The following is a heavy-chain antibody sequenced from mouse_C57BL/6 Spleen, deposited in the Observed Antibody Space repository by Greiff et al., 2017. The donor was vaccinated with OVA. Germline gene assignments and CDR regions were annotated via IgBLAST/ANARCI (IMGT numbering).Heavy chain of an antibody. V-gene: IGHV1-82*01. CDR1: GYAFSSSW. D-gene: IGHD1-1*01. CDR3: ARSPAVERGTGYFDV. Sequence: QVQLQQSGPELVKPGASVKISCKASGYAFSSSWMNWVKQRPGKGLEWIGRIYPGDGDTNYNGKFKGKATLTADKSSSTAYMQLSSLTSEDSAVYFCARSPAVERGTGYFDVWGTGTTVTVSS. CDR2: IYPGDGDT. J-gene: IGHJ1*03.